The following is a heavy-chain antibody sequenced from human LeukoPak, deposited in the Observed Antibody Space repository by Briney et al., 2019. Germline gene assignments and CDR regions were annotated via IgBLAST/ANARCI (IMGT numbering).Heavy chain of an antibody. CDR2: FDPEDGET. CDR1: GYTLTELS. CDR3: ATVRPPVMVRGPSVAFDI. D-gene: IGHD3-10*01. J-gene: IGHJ3*02. V-gene: IGHV1-24*01. Sequence: ASVKVSCKVSGYTLTELSMHWVRQAPGKGLEWMGGFDPEDGETIYAQKFQGRVTMTEDTSTDTAYMELSSLRSEDTAVYYCATVRPPVMVRGPSVAFDIWGQGTMVTVSS.